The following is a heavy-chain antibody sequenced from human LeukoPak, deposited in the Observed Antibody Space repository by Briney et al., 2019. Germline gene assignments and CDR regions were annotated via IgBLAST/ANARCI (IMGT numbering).Heavy chain of an antibody. V-gene: IGHV3-30*04. CDR3: AREQYNSLYFDY. D-gene: IGHD1-14*01. Sequence: GGSPRLSCAASGFTFSSFAMHWVRQAPGKGLEWVAIISYGGSKKYYADSVKGRFTISRDNSKNTLFLQMDSLRGEDTAVYYCAREQYNSLYFDYWGQGTLVTVSS. CDR1: GFTFSSFA. CDR2: ISYGGSKK. J-gene: IGHJ4*02.